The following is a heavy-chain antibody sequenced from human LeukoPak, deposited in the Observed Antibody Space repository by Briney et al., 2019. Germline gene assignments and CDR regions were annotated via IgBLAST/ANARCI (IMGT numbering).Heavy chain of an antibody. Sequence: GGSLRLSCAASGFSVSDNYMSWVRQAPGKGLEWVSLLYSGGSTHYADSVKGRFTISRDESNNMLSLQMNSLRAEDTAVYYCARGKSGSHSRPFDYWGQGTLVTVSS. CDR1: GFSVSDNY. CDR2: LYSGGST. CDR3: ARGKSGSHSRPFDY. D-gene: IGHD1-26*01. V-gene: IGHV3-66*01. J-gene: IGHJ4*02.